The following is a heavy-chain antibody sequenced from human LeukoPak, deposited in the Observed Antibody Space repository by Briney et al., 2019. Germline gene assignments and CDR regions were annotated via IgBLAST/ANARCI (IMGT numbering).Heavy chain of an antibody. CDR2: IWYDGSKK. Sequence: GGSLRLSCAASGFTFSTFGMHWVRQAPGKGPEWVAVIWYDGSKKYYIDFAEGRFTISRDNAKNSLYLQMNSLRAEDTAVYYCARGQVVGATFGMDVWGKGTTVTVSS. CDR1: GFTFSTFG. D-gene: IGHD1-26*01. CDR3: ARGQVVGATFGMDV. V-gene: IGHV3-33*01. J-gene: IGHJ6*04.